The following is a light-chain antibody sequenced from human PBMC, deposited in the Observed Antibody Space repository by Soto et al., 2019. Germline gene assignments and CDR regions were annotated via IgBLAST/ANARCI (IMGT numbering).Light chain of an antibody. J-gene: IGLJ1*01. V-gene: IGLV1-44*01. CDR1: SSNIGTYR. CDR2: SDN. Sequence: QSVLTQPPSASGTPGQRVTISCSGSSSNIGTYRVSWYQHFPGTAPRLLIYSDNQRPSGVPDRFSASKSGASASLAISGLQSEDAAYFYCAAWDDSLNGCVFGTGTKVTVL. CDR3: AAWDDSLNGCV.